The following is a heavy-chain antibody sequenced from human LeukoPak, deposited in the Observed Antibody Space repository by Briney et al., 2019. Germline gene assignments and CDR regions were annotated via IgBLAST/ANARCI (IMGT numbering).Heavy chain of an antibody. CDR2: IKEDGSEK. CDR3: ANVPGDY. V-gene: IGHV3-7*02. Sequence: GGSPRLSCVASGFTFSNYWMGWVRQAPGKGLEWVANIKEDGSEKNYVDSVKGRFTISRDNAKKSLYLQMNSLRAEDTAVYYCANVPGDYWGQGTLVTVSS. D-gene: IGHD6-6*01. CDR1: GFTFSNYW. J-gene: IGHJ4*02.